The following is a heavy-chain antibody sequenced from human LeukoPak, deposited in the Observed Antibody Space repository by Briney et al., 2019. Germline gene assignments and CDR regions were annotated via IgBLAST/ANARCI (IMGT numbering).Heavy chain of an antibody. CDR1: GYTFTSYD. CDR2: MNPNSGNT. J-gene: IGHJ3*02. V-gene: IGHV1-8*03. Sequence: ASVKVSCKASGYTFTSYDINWVRQATGQGLEWMGWMNPNSGNTGYAQKFQGRVTITRNTSISTAYMELSSLRSEDTAVYYCARGSYPLNYYDSSVRGGDAFDIWGQGTMVTVSS. CDR3: ARGSYPLNYYDSSVRGGDAFDI. D-gene: IGHD3-22*01.